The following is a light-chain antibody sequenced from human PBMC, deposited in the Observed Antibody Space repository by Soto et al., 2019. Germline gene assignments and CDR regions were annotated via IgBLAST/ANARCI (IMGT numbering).Light chain of an antibody. Sequence: EVLVTQSPATLSVSPGERAALSCRASQSVSSNLAWYQQKPGQAPRLLIYGASTRATGIPARFSVSGSGTDFTLTISSLQSEDFALYYCQQYNDWPLTFGGGTKVEIK. J-gene: IGKJ4*01. CDR2: GAS. CDR3: QQYNDWPLT. V-gene: IGKV3-15*01. CDR1: QSVSSN.